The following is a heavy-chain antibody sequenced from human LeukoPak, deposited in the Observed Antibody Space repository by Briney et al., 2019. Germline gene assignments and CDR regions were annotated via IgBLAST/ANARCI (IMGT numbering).Heavy chain of an antibody. CDR3: AKDLDIVVVPAIDY. D-gene: IGHD2-2*01. Sequence: GGSLRLSCTASGFTFSNYAMHWVRQAPGKGLEWVALISFDGSNKYYAESVKGRSSISRDNSKNTLYLQMNSLRAEDTAVYYCAKDLDIVVVPAIDYWGQGTLVTVSS. J-gene: IGHJ4*02. V-gene: IGHV3-30*18. CDR2: ISFDGSNK. CDR1: GFTFSNYA.